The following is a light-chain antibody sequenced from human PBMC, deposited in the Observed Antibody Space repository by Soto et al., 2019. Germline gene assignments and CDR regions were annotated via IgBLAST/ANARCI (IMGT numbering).Light chain of an antibody. Sequence: DIQMTQSPSSLSASVGDRVTITCRASQSLSNYLNWYQQKPGKAPKLLIYTASSLQSGVPSRFSGSGSGTDFTLTISSLQPEDFANYYCQQSYNTPLFGGGTKVEIK. J-gene: IGKJ4*01. V-gene: IGKV1-39*01. CDR1: QSLSNY. CDR3: QQSYNTPL. CDR2: TAS.